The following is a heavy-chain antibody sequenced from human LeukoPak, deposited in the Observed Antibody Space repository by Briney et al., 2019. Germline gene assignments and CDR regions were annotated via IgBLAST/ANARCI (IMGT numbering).Heavy chain of an antibody. Sequence: VASVKVSCKPSEYTFTDYYLHWVRQAPGQGLEWMGRINPVNGGTHFAQKFQDRVTMTRDTSITTAYMELSSLRSDDTAVNYCTRGTIVGATGNFDYWGQGTLVTVSS. V-gene: IGHV1-2*06. CDR2: INPVNGGT. D-gene: IGHD1-26*01. J-gene: IGHJ4*02. CDR1: EYTFTDYY. CDR3: TRGTIVGATGNFDY.